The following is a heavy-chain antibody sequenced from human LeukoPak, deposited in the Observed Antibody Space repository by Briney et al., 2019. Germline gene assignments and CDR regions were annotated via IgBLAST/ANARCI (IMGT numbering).Heavy chain of an antibody. CDR3: ARPRQDDFWSGTLAS. J-gene: IGHJ5*01. D-gene: IGHD3-3*01. CDR2: IIPIFGTA. Sequence: ASXKASCKASGGTFISYAISWVRQAPGQGLEWMGRIIPIFGTANYAQKFQGRVTITTDESTSTAYMELSSLRSEDTAVYYCARPRQDDFWSGTLASWGQGTLVTVSS. CDR1: GGTFISYA. V-gene: IGHV1-69*05.